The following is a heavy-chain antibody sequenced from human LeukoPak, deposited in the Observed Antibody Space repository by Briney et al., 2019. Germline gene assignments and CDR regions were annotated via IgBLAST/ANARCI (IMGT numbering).Heavy chain of an antibody. CDR1: GGSISSSSYY. CDR3: ARRPYSSSWYFNY. D-gene: IGHD6-13*01. V-gene: IGHV4-39*07. J-gene: IGHJ4*02. Sequence: SETLSLTCTVSGGSISSSSYYWGWIRQPPGKGLEWIGSIYYSGSTYYNPSLKSRVTISVDTSKNQFSLKLSSVTAADTAVYYCARRPYSSSWYFNYWGQGTLVTVSS. CDR2: IYYSGST.